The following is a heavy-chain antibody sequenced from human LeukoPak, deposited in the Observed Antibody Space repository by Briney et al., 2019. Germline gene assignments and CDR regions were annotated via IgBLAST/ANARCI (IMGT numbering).Heavy chain of an antibody. CDR2: IYYSGST. CDR3: ARDGAYGGNSTGGY. V-gene: IGHV4-31*03. Sequence: SQTLSLTCTVSGASISSGGYYWSWIRQHPGKGLEWIAYIYYSGSTYYNPSLKSRLTISVDTSKNQFSLKLSSVTAADTAVYYCARDGAYGGNSTGGYWGQGTLVTVSS. D-gene: IGHD4-23*01. J-gene: IGHJ4*02. CDR1: GASISSGGYY.